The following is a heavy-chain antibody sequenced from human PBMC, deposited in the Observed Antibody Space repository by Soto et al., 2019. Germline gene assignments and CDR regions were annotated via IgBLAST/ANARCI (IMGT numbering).Heavy chain of an antibody. D-gene: IGHD3-10*01. CDR1: GGSISSGGYS. V-gene: IGHV4-30-2*01. Sequence: PSETLSLTCAVSGGSISSGGYSWSWIRQPPGKGLEWIGYIYHSGSTYYNPSLKSRVTISVDRSKNQFSLKLSSVTAADTAVYYCARGSPREGYYGSGSSPWAFDIWGQGTMVTVSS. J-gene: IGHJ3*02. CDR3: ARGSPREGYYGSGSSPWAFDI. CDR2: IYHSGST.